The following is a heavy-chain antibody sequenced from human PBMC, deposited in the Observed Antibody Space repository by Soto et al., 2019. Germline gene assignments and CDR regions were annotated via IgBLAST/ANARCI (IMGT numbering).Heavy chain of an antibody. D-gene: IGHD3-22*01. CDR2: IYYNGNT. CDR1: GGSISRSSYY. Sequence: PSETLSLTCTVSGGSISRSSYYWGWIRQSPGKGLELIGSIYYNGNTYYNPSLKSRVTISVDTSKNQFSLNLSSLTAADTAVYYCARPVGPTMMVHGWLAPWGQGTLVTVSS. CDR3: ARPVGPTMMVHGWLAP. V-gene: IGHV4-39*01. J-gene: IGHJ5*02.